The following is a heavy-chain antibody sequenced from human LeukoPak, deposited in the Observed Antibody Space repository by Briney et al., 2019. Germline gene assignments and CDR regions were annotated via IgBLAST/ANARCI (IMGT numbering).Heavy chain of an antibody. V-gene: IGHV3-7*01. D-gene: IGHD5-12*01. CDR3: ARARGGYDLDY. CDR1: GFTFSSYW. J-gene: IGHJ4*02. Sequence: GGSLRLSCAASGFTFSSYWMSWVRQAPGKGLEWVANIKQDGGEKYYVESVKGRFTISRDNVKNSLYLQMNSLRVEDTAVYYCARARGGYDLDYWGQGTLVTV. CDR2: IKQDGGEK.